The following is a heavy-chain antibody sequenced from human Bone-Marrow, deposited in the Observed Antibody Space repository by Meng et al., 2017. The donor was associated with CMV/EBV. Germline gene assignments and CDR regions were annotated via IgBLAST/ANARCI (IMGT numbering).Heavy chain of an antibody. J-gene: IGHJ4*02. D-gene: IGHD2-2*01. V-gene: IGHV1-69*10. CDR2: IIPIFAIA. CDR1: GGTFSSYA. Sequence: SVKVSCKASGGTFSSYAFSWVRQAPGQGLEWMGGIIPIFAIANYARKFQGRVTISRNTSINTAYMELSRLTSDDTAVYCCARGGDDCSSTTCYYYWGQGTLVTVSS. CDR3: ARGGDDCSSTTCYYY.